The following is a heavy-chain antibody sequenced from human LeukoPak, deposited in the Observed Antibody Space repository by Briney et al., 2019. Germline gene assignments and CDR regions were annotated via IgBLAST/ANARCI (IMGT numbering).Heavy chain of an antibody. Sequence: ASVKVSCKASGYSFTSSDINWVRQAAGQGLEWVGWMNPNSGNTGYAQKYQGRVTMTRNTSINTAYMELSGLRSEDTAVYYCAKEGAYYDFWSGYSPSHGIFDYWGQGTLVAVSS. CDR2: MNPNSGNT. CDR1: GYSFTSSD. D-gene: IGHD3-3*01. V-gene: IGHV1-8*01. J-gene: IGHJ4*02. CDR3: AKEGAYYDFWSGYSPSHGIFDY.